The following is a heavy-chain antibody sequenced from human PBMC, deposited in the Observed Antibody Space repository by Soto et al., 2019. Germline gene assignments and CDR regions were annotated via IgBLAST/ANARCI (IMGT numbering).Heavy chain of an antibody. CDR2: ISSIGST. D-gene: IGHD4-17*01. J-gene: IGHJ4*02. CDR1: GASIISTTKY. Sequence: SETLSLTCTVSGASIISTTKYWGWIRQPPGRGLEWIGTISSIGSTYYNPSLEGRVTISVDTSKNQFSLKVTSVTAADTGLYYCARQDHGDYEFFFDYWGQGTLVTVSS. CDR3: ARQDHGDYEFFFDY. V-gene: IGHV4-39*01.